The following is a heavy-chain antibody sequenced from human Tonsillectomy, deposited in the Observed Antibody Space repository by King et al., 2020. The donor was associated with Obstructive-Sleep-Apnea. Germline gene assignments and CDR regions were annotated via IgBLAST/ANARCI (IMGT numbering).Heavy chain of an antibody. D-gene: IGHD5-18*01. CDR1: GFTFSNAW. V-gene: IGHV3-15*01. CDR2: IKSKTNGGTT. J-gene: IGHJ6*02. CDR3: NFRGYSNGPDDYYYYYGMDV. Sequence: VQLVESGGGLVKPGGSLRLSCAASGFTFSNAWMSWVRQAPGKGLEWVGLIKSKTNGGTTDYAAPVKGRFTISRDDSKNTLYLQMNSLKTEDTAVYYCNFRGYSNGPDDYYYYYGMDVWGQGTTVTVSS.